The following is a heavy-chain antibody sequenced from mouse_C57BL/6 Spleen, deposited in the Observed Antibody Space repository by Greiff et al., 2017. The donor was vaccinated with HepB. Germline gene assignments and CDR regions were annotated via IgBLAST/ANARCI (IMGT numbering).Heavy chain of an antibody. CDR3: ARESSRTGIFAY. J-gene: IGHJ3*01. Sequence: EVKLVESEGGLVQPGSSMKLSCTASGFTFSDYYMAWVRQVPEKGLEWVANINYDGSSTYYLDSLKSRFIISRDNAKNILYLQMSSLKSEDTATYYCARESSRTGIFAYWGQGTLVTVSA. CDR1: GFTFSDYY. D-gene: IGHD4-1*01. CDR2: INYDGSST. V-gene: IGHV5-16*01.